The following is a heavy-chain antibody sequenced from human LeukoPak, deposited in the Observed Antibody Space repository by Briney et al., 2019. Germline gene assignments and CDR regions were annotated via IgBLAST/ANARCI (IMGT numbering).Heavy chain of an antibody. CDR2: ISWNSGSI. Sequence: GGSLRLSCAASGFTFDDYAMHWVRQAPGKGLEWVSGISWNSGSIGYADSVKGRFTISRDNAKNSLYLQMSSLRAEDTAVYYCAKHLGGNFFDRPFGYWGQGTLVTVSS. V-gene: IGHV3-9*01. CDR1: GFTFDDYA. D-gene: IGHD3-22*01. CDR3: AKHLGGNFFDRPFGY. J-gene: IGHJ4*02.